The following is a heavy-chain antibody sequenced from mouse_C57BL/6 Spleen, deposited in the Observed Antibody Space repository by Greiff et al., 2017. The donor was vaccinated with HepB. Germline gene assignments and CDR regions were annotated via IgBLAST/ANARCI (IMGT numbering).Heavy chain of an antibody. D-gene: IGHD1-1*01. CDR2: INPNNGGT. V-gene: IGHV1-26*01. Sequence: EVQLQQSGPELVKPGASVKISCKASGYTFTDYYMNWVKQSHGKSLEWIGDINPNNGGTSYNQKFKGKATLTVDKSSSTAYMELRSLTSEDSAVYYCARYYGSRKGYWGQGTTLTVSS. J-gene: IGHJ2*01. CDR1: GYTFTDYY. CDR3: ARYYGSRKGY.